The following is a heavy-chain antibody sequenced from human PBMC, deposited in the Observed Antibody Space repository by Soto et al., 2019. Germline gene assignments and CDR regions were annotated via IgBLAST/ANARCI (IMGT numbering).Heavy chain of an antibody. J-gene: IGHJ4*02. CDR3: ARGFRGVYFDF. V-gene: IGHV4-30-4*01. CDR1: GGSITSGDYY. CDR2: IYYSATT. D-gene: IGHD3-10*01. Sequence: SETLSLTCTVSGGSITSGDYYWSWIRQPLGKGLEWIGYIYYSATTYYNPSLKSRLTISIDTSKNQFSLKLSSVTAADTAVYFCARGFRGVYFDFWGQGTLVTVSS.